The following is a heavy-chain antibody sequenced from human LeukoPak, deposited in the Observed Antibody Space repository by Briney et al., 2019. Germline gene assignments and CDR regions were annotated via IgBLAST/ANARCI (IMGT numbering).Heavy chain of an antibody. CDR3: ARVYSTNYYGSGDRPFLFDY. CDR1: GYTFTSYG. CDR2: ISTYYGNT. V-gene: IGHV1-18*01. D-gene: IGHD3-10*01. J-gene: IGHJ4*02. Sequence: ASVKVSCKASGYTFTSYGFSWVRQAPGQGLEGMGWISTYYGNTNYAQELQDRVTMTTDTSTSTAYMELTSLRSDDTAVYYCARVYSTNYYGSGDRPFLFDYWGQGTVVTVSS.